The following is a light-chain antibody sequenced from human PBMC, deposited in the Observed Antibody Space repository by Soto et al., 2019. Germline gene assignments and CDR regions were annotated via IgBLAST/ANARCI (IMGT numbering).Light chain of an antibody. J-gene: IGKJ2*01. CDR1: QSISTW. CDR3: QQYNGYPHT. CDR2: KAS. V-gene: IGKV1-5*03. Sequence: DIQMTQSPSTLSASVGDRVTITCRASQSISTWLAWYQQKPGKAPKLLIYKASSLRNGVPSRLSGSGSGTEFTLNIYSLQPDDFASYYCQQYNGYPHTFGQGTKLEIK.